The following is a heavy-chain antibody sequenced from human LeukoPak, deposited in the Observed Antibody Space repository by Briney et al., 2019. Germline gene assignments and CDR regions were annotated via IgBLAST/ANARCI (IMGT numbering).Heavy chain of an antibody. CDR2: IYYSGST. CDR3: ARDRSSGNAFDI. D-gene: IGHD3-10*01. CDR1: GDSFSDFY. V-gene: IGHV4-30-4*08. Sequence: SETLSLTCAVYGDSFSDFYWSWIRQPPGKGLEWIGYIYYSGSTYYNPSLKSRVTISVDTSKNQFSLKLSSVTAADTAVYYCARDRSSGNAFDIWGQGTMVTVSS. J-gene: IGHJ3*02.